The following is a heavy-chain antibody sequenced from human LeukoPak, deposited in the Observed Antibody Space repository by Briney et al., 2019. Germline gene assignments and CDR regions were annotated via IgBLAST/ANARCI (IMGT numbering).Heavy chain of an antibody. J-gene: IGHJ5*02. Sequence: PGGSLRLSCAASGFSFTNAWMTWVRQAPGKGLEWDGHIKSNVDGGTTDYAAPAKGRFTISRDDSKSTLYLQMNSLKTEDTAVYYCSRRHDYGDFLNWFDPWGQGTLVTVSS. D-gene: IGHD4-17*01. CDR1: GFSFTNAW. CDR2: IKSNVDGGTT. V-gene: IGHV3-15*01. CDR3: SRRHDYGDFLNWFDP.